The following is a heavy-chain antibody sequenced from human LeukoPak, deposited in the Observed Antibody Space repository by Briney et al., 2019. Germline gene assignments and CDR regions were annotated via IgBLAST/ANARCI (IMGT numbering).Heavy chain of an antibody. V-gene: IGHV4-59*01. J-gene: IGHJ3*02. CDR3: ASLGGYYESSSYSQLDAFDI. Sequence: SETLSLTCTVSNGSISNYFWSWIRQPPGKGLEWIAYVHHSGTANYNPSLMSRVNISIDTSEYRLSLKLSSVTAADTALYYFASLGGYYESSSYSQLDAFDIWGQGTVVTVSS. CDR1: NGSISNYF. CDR2: VHHSGTA. D-gene: IGHD3-22*01.